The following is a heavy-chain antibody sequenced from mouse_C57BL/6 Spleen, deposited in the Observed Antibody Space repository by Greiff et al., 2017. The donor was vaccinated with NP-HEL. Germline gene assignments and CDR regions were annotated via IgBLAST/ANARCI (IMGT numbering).Heavy chain of an antibody. CDR1: GFTFSSYA. CDR2: ISSGGDYI. Sequence: EVNVVESGEGLVKPGGSLKLSCAASGFTFSSYAMSWVRQTPEKRLEWVAYISSGGDYIYYADTVKGRFTISRDNARNTLYLQMSSLKSEDTAMYYCTREANWGYFDVWGTGTTVTVSS. V-gene: IGHV5-9-1*02. D-gene: IGHD4-1*01. CDR3: TREANWGYFDV. J-gene: IGHJ1*03.